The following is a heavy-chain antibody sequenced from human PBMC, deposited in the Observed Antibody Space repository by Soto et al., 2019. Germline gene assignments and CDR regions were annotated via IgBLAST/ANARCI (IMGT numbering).Heavy chain of an antibody. CDR3: AREVNAVAFDF. CDR1: GGSISSYY. J-gene: IGHJ3*01. CDR2: IYYSGST. V-gene: IGHV4-59*12. Sequence: SETMSITCTGYGGSISSYYWSWIRQPPRKRLEWIGYIYYSGSTNYNPSLKSRVTISVDTSKNQFSLKLSSVTAADTAMYYCAREVNAVAFDFWGQGTMV. D-gene: IGHD1-1*01.